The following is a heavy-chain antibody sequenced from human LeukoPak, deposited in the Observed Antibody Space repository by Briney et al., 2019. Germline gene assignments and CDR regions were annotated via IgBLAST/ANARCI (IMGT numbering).Heavy chain of an antibody. CDR3: ASNTAMADY. CDR2: IYYSGST. D-gene: IGHD5-18*01. J-gene: IGHJ4*02. Sequence: PSETLSPTCTVSGGSISSSSYYWGWIRQPPGKGLEWIGSIYYSGSTYYNPSLKSRVTISVDTSKNQFSLKLSSVTAADTAVYYCASNTAMADYWGQGTLVTVSS. CDR1: GGSISSSSYY. V-gene: IGHV4-39*01.